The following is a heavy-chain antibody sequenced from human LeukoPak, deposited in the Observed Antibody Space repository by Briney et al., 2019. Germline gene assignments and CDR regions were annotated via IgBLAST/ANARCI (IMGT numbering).Heavy chain of an antibody. D-gene: IGHD1-1*01. CDR3: VRDPSGSGFAFDS. Sequence: GGSLRLSCAASGFIFSNDAMHWVRQAPGKGLEWVAFIWFDGSNKHYADSVKGRFTISRDNSEDTLCLQMNSLRAEDTAVYYCVRDPSGSGFAFDSWGQGALVTVSS. V-gene: IGHV3-33*01. J-gene: IGHJ4*02. CDR2: IWFDGSNK. CDR1: GFIFSNDA.